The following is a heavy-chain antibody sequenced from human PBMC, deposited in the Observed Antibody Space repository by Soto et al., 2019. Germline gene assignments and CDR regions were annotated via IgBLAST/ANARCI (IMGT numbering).Heavy chain of an antibody. CDR3: ARDRIQLWLGYFDY. J-gene: IGHJ4*02. D-gene: IGHD5-18*01. V-gene: IGHV4-39*02. Sequence: SETLSLTCTVSGGSISSSSYYWGWIRQPPGKGLEWIGSIYYSGSTYYNPSLKSRVTISVDTSKNQFSLKLSSVTAADTAVYYCARDRIQLWLGYFDYWGQGTLVTVSS. CDR2: IYYSGST. CDR1: GGSISSSSYY.